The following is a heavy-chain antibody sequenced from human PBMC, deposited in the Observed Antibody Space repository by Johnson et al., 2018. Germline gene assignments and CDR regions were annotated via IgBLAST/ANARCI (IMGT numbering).Heavy chain of an antibody. Sequence: QVQLVQSGGGVVQPGRSLRLSCAASGFTFSSYGMHWVRQAPGKGLEWVAVIWYDGSNKYYADSVKGRFTISRDNSKNTLYLHMNSLRAEDTAVYYCARDRSVGWELPTAPDAFDIWGQGTMVTVSS. D-gene: IGHD1-26*01. V-gene: IGHV3-33*01. CDR1: GFTFSSYG. CDR3: ARDRSVGWELPTAPDAFDI. J-gene: IGHJ3*02. CDR2: IWYDGSNK.